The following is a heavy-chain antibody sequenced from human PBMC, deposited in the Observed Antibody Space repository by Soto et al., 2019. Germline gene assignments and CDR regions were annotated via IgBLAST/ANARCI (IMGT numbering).Heavy chain of an antibody. D-gene: IGHD6-6*01. CDR2: IYPGDSDT. J-gene: IGHJ6*03. CDR1: GYSFTSYW. V-gene: IGHV5-51*01. Sequence: EVQLVQSGAEVKKPGESLQISCKGSGYSFTSYWIGWVRQMPGKGLEWMGIIYPGDSDTRYSPSFQGQVTISADKSISTAYLQWSSLKASDTAMYYCARHVGSSFRRYYYYYMDVWGKGTTVTVSS. CDR3: ARHVGSSFRRYYYYYMDV.